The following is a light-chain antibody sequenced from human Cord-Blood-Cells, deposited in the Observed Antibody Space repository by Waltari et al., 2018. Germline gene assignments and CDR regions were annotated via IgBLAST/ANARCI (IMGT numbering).Light chain of an antibody. Sequence: QSALTQPASVSGSPGPSITLSCTGTSSDVGGYNYVGWYQQHPGKAPKLMIYDVSTRPSGVSNRFSGSKSGNTASLTISGLQAEDEADYYCSSYTSSSTVVFGGGTKLTVL. V-gene: IGLV2-14*01. CDR3: SSYTSSSTVV. CDR1: SSDVGGYNY. J-gene: IGLJ2*01. CDR2: DVS.